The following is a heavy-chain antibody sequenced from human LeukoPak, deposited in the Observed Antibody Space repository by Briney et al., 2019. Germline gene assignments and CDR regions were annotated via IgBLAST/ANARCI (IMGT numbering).Heavy chain of an antibody. J-gene: IGHJ5*02. CDR3: ARDVSTMVRGVIIPWFDP. CDR2: IIPIFGTA. Sequence: RGASVKVSCKASGGTFSSYAISWVRQAPGQGLEWMGGIIPIFGTANYAQKFQGRVTITADESTSTAYIELSSLRSEDTAVYYCARDVSTMVRGVIIPWFDPWGQGTLVTVSS. V-gene: IGHV1-69*01. CDR1: GGTFSSYA. D-gene: IGHD3-10*01.